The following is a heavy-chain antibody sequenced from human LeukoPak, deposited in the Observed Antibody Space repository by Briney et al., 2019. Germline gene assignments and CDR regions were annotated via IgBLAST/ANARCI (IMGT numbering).Heavy chain of an antibody. CDR3: ARVPPGKRHNWFDP. D-gene: IGHD4-23*01. V-gene: IGHV4-4*07. J-gene: IGHJ5*02. CDR1: GGSISSYY. CDR2: IYTSGST. Sequence: ETLSLTCTVSGGSISSYYWSWIRQPAGKGLEWIGRIYTSGSTNYNPSLKSRVTMSVDTSKDQFSLKLSSVTAADTAVYYCARVPPGKRHNWFDPWGQGTLVTVSS.